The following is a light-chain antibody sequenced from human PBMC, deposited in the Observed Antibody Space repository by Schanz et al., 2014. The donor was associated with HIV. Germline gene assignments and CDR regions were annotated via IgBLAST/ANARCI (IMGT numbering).Light chain of an antibody. Sequence: EIVLTQSPGTLSLSLGERATLSCRASQSVSSNFLAWYQARPGLAPRLLIYGASSRATGIPARFSGSGSGTEFTLTISSLQSEDFAVYYCQQYDNWPTWTFGQGTKVEIK. J-gene: IGKJ1*01. CDR3: QQYDNWPTWT. CDR2: GAS. V-gene: IGKV3-15*01. CDR1: QSVSSN.